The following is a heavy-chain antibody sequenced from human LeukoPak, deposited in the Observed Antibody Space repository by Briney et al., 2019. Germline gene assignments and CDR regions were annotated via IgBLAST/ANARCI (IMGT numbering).Heavy chain of an antibody. CDR1: GYTLSAYY. J-gene: IGHJ5*02. Sequence: ASVKVSCKASGYTLSAYYIYWVRQAPGQGLEWMGRINPNSGGTDYAQNFQGRVTMTRDTSISTAYMELSRLRSDDTAVYYCARGYCSGGTCYLVENWLDPWGQGTLVTVSS. CDR3: ARGYCSGGTCYLVENWLDP. CDR2: INPNSGGT. D-gene: IGHD2-15*01. V-gene: IGHV1-2*06.